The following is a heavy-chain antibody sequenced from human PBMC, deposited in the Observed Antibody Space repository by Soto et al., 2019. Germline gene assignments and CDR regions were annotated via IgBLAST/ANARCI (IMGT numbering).Heavy chain of an antibody. D-gene: IGHD6-6*01. CDR3: ARDTASIAARSEAFDI. CDR1: GFTFSSYS. Sequence: EVHLVESGGNLVQPGGSLRLSCAASGFTFSSYSMNWVRQAPGKGLEWVSSISSSSSYIYYADSVKGRFTISRDNAKNSLYLQMNSLRAEDTAVYYCARDTASIAARSEAFDIWGQGTMVTVSS. V-gene: IGHV3-21*01. J-gene: IGHJ3*02. CDR2: ISSSSSYI.